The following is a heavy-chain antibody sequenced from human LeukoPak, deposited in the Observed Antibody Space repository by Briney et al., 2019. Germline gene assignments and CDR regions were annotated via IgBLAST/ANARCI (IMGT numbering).Heavy chain of an antibody. J-gene: IGHJ1*01. CDR3: ARDSRGLGYSSGWYP. V-gene: IGHV3-33*01. CDR2: IWYDGSNK. CDR1: GFTFSSYG. D-gene: IGHD6-19*01. Sequence: GGSLRLSCAASGFTFSSYGMHWVRQAPGKGLEWVAVIWYDGSNKYDADSVKGRFTISRDNSKNTLYLKMNSLRAEDTAVYYCARDSRGLGYSSGWYPWGQGTLVTVSS.